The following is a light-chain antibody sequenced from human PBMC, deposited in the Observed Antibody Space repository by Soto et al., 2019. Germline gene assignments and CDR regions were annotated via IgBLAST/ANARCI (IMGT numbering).Light chain of an antibody. CDR1: QSISSW. Sequence: DIQMTQSPFTLSASVGDRLTITCRASQSISSWLAWYQQKPGKAPNLLIFKASTLDSGVPSRFSGSGSETEFTLTISSLQPEDVATYFCQQYNSYSGTFGQGTKVDIK. V-gene: IGKV1-5*03. J-gene: IGKJ1*01. CDR2: KAS. CDR3: QQYNSYSGT.